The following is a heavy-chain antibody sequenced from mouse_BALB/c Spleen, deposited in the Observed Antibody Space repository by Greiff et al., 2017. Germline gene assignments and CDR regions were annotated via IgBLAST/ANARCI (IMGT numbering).Heavy chain of an antibody. CDR3: ARANLDGAMDY. J-gene: IGHJ4*01. CDR1: GFTFSSYA. D-gene: IGHD4-1*01. Sequence: EVKVVESGGGLVKPGGSLKLSCAASGFTFSSYAMSWVRQSPEKRLEWVAEISSGGSYTYYPDTVTGRFTISRDNAKNTLYLEMSSLRSEDTAMYYCARANLDGAMDYWGQGTSVTVSS. V-gene: IGHV5-9-4*01. CDR2: ISSGGSYT.